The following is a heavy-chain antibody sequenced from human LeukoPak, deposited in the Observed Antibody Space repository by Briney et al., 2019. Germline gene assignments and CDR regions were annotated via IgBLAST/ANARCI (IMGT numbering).Heavy chain of an antibody. CDR1: GFTFSSYS. CDR2: IDTSTTYM. Sequence: PVGSLRLSCAASGFTFSSYSMNWVRQAPGKGLEWVSSIDTSTTYMTYADSVKGRFTISRDNARNSLYLQMNSLRAEDTAVYYCAREAGTGERWYFDLWGRGTLVTVSS. V-gene: IGHV3-21*01. CDR3: AREAGTGERWYFDL. J-gene: IGHJ2*01. D-gene: IGHD7-27*01.